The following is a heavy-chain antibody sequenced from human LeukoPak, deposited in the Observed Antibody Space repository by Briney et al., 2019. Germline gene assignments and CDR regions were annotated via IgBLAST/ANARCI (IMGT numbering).Heavy chain of an antibody. V-gene: IGHV4-39*01. D-gene: IGHD6-19*01. CDR3: ASLAGEGGPYPALVDY. CDR2: IYYSGST. J-gene: IGHJ4*02. Sequence: PSETLSLTCTVSGGSISSGSYYWGWIRQPPGKGLEWIGSIYYSGSTYYNPSLKSRVTISVDTSKNQFSLKLSSVTAADTAVYYCASLAGEGGPYPALVDYWGQGTLVTVSS. CDR1: GGSISSGSYY.